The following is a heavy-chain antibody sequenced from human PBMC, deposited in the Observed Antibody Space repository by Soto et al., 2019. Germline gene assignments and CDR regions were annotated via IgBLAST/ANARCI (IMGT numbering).Heavy chain of an antibody. V-gene: IGHV3-23*01. CDR3: AQTPGVILVVTSFDH. D-gene: IGHD3-22*01. CDR2: ISASGGST. CDR1: GFTFSRHA. J-gene: IGHJ4*02. Sequence: EVELLESGGGLVQPGGSLRLSCAASGFTFSRHALTWVRQAPGKGLEWVSAISASGGSTYDADSVKGRFTISRDNSKNTLYLQMNSLRAEDTAVYYCAQTPGVILVVTSFDHWGQGTLVTVSS.